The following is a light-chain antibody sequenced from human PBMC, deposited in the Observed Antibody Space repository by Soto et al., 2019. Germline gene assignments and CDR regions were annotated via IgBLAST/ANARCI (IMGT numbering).Light chain of an antibody. Sequence: EVVLTQSPATLSFSPGERATLSCRASQSVSSNLAWYQQKPGQAPRLLIYGASSRATGIPDRFSGSGSGTDFTLTISRLEPEDFAVYSCQQYGSSPPYTFGQGTKVDIK. CDR1: QSVSSN. CDR2: GAS. V-gene: IGKV3-20*01. J-gene: IGKJ2*01. CDR3: QQYGSSPPYT.